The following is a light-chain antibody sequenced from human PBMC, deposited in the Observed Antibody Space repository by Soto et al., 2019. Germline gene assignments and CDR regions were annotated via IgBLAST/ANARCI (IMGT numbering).Light chain of an antibody. Sequence: DIQMTQSPSSLSASVGDRVTITCRASQGISNYIAWYQQKPGKAPKLLIYAASTLQAGVPSRCSGSGSATDFTLTINSLPPEDVETYSCQKYSCDPLFGAGTKVDIK. CDR3: QKYSCDPL. V-gene: IGKV1-27*01. CDR1: QGISNY. CDR2: AAS. J-gene: IGKJ3*01.